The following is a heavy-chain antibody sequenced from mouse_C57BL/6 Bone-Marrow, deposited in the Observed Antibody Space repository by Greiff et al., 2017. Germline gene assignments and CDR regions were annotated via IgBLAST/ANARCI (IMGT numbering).Heavy chain of an antibody. Sequence: ESGPGLAKPSQTLSLTCSVTGYSITSDYWNWIRKFPGNKLEYMGYISYSGSTYYHPSLKSRISITRDTSKNQYYLQLNSVTTEDTATYYCARDYGSSYWYFDVWGTGTTVTVSS. J-gene: IGHJ1*03. D-gene: IGHD1-1*01. V-gene: IGHV3-8*01. CDR2: ISYSGST. CDR3: ARDYGSSYWYFDV. CDR1: GYSITSDY.